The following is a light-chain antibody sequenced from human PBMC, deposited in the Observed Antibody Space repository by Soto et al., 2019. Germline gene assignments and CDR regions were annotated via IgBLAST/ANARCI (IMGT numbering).Light chain of an antibody. V-gene: IGLV2-14*01. Sequence: QSALTQPASVSGSPGQSITISCTGTSSDVGGYNYVSWYQQHPGKAPKLMIYEVSNRPSGVSNRFSGSKSGNTASLTISGLQDEDEANYYCCSYTRSSIDYDFETGNKLTVL. CDR2: EVS. CDR3: CSYTRSSIDYD. J-gene: IGLJ1*01. CDR1: SSDVGGYNY.